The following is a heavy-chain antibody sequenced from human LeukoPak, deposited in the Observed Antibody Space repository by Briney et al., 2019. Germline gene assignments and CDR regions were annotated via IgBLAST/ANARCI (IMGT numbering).Heavy chain of an antibody. CDR2: IYYSGST. J-gene: IGHJ4*02. Sequence: SETLSLTCTVSGGSISSHYWSWIRQPPGKGLECIGYIYYSGSTNYNPSLKSRVTISVDTSNNQFSLKLSSVTAADTAVYYCARIYNRSWYAFDYWGQGTLVTVSS. V-gene: IGHV4-59*11. CDR1: GGSISSHY. D-gene: IGHD6-13*01. CDR3: ARIYNRSWYAFDY.